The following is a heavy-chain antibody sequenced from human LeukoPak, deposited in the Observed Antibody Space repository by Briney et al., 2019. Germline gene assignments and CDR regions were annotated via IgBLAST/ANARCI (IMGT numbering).Heavy chain of an antibody. V-gene: IGHV3-23*01. Sequence: GGSLRLSCAASDFTFSNYAMSWVRQAPGKGLEWVSAISGSGDITYYADSLKGRFTISRDNSKNTLYLQMSSLRADDTAVYYCANWHGSYSSGWYDFWGQGTLVTVSS. J-gene: IGHJ5*01. CDR3: ANWHGSYSSGWYDF. D-gene: IGHD6-19*01. CDR2: ISGSGDIT. CDR1: DFTFSNYA.